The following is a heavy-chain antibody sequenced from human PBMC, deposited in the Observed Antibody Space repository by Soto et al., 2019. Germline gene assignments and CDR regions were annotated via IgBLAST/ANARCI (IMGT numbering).Heavy chain of an antibody. D-gene: IGHD2-15*01. CDR2: ISSSGSAI. CDR1: GFTFMIYE. V-gene: IGHV3-48*03. J-gene: IGHJ4*02. Sequence: EVQLVESGGGLVQPGGSLRLSCGASGFTFMIYEMNWVRQAPGKGLEWVSYISSSGSAIYYADSVKGRFTISRDNARKSLYLQMNTLGDEDTVVYYCAAALEDGDNYFEYWGRGTLVTVSS. CDR3: AAALEDGDNYFEY.